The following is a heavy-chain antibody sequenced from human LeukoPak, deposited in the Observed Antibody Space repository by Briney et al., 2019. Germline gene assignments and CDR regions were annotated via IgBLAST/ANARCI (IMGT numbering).Heavy chain of an antibody. J-gene: IGHJ4*02. CDR1: GYTFTING. Sequence: ASVRVSCKASGYTFTINGISWVRQAPGRGLEWMGWISANSGDTIYAEKFHGRVTLTRDTSTGTAYMELNSLTYDDTAVYYCARDRWYAFDYWDQGTLVTVSS. CDR3: ARDRWYAFDY. D-gene: IGHD6-13*01. V-gene: IGHV1-18*01. CDR2: ISANSGDT.